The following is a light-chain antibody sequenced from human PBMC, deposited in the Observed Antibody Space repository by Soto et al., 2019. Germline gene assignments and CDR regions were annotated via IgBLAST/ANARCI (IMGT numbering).Light chain of an antibody. J-gene: IGLJ1*01. V-gene: IGLV2-14*01. Sequence: QSALTQPASVSGSPGQSITISCTGTSSDVGAYNYVSWYQHHPGKVPKLLIYEVTNRPSGVSDRFSGSKSGNTASLTISGLQAEDEADYYCSSKRYSSTLFVFGTGTKVTDL. CDR1: SSDVGAYNY. CDR3: SSKRYSSTLFV. CDR2: EVT.